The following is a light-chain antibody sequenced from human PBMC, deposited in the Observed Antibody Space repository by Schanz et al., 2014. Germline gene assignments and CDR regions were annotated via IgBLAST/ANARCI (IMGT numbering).Light chain of an antibody. Sequence: EIVLTQSPGTLSLSPGETATLSCRASETVNGRFLAWYQQKPGQAPRLLMSGASSRATGIPDRFSGSGSGTDLTLTISRLEPEDSAVYYCHQYGTSPFTFGPGTTVDIK. CDR1: ETVNGRF. J-gene: IGKJ3*01. CDR3: HQYGTSPFT. V-gene: IGKV3-20*01. CDR2: GAS.